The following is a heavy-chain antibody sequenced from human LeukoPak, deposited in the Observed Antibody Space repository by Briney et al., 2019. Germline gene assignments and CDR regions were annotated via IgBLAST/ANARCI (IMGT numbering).Heavy chain of an antibody. D-gene: IGHD5-18*01. J-gene: IGHJ4*02. CDR2: ISGSGGST. CDR1: GFTFSSYA. V-gene: IGHV3-23*01. CDR3: VTIQLWSSRSFDY. Sequence: HPGGSLRLSCAASGFTFSSYAMSWVRQAPGKGLEWVSTISGSGGSTYYADSVKGRFTISRDNSKNTLSLQMNSLRAEDTAVYYCVTIQLWSSRSFDYWGQGTLVTVSS.